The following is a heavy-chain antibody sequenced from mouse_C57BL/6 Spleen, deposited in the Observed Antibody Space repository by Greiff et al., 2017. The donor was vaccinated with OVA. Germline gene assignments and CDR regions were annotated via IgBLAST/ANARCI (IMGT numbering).Heavy chain of an antibody. J-gene: IGHJ4*01. V-gene: IGHV1-26*01. CDR3: ARSVRRSAKDY. Sequence: EVQLQQSGPELVKPGASVKISCKASGYTFTDYYMNWVKQSHGQSLEWIGDINPNNGGTSYNQKFKGKATLTVDKSSSTASLELRSLTSEDSAVYYCARSVRRSAKDYWGKGTSVTVSS. CDR2: INPNNGGT. CDR1: GYTFTDYY.